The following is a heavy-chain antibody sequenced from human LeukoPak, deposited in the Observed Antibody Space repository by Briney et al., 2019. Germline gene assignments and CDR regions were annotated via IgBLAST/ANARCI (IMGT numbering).Heavy chain of an antibody. CDR2: INYSGST. CDR3: ARDGHCGGDCYYFDY. D-gene: IGHD2-21*02. CDR1: GGSFSSYY. V-gene: IGHV4-34*01. Sequence: SETLSLTCAVYGGSFSSYYWSWIRQPPGKGLEWIGKINYSGSTNYNPSLKSRVTISVDTSKNQFSLKLSSVTAADTAVYYCARDGHCGGDCYYFDYWGQGTLVTVSS. J-gene: IGHJ4*02.